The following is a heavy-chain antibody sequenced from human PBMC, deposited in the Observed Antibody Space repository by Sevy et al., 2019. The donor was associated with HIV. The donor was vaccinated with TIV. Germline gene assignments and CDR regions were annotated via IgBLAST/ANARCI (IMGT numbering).Heavy chain of an antibody. CDR2: IYYNGNV. V-gene: IGHV4-59*11. Sequence: SETLSLTCTVSGVSISTHSWSWIRQPPGKGLEYIGYIYYNGNVIYNPSFQSRVTISGDTSMNQLSLKLTSVTAADTAVYYCAKDMDTFYGMDVWGQGTTVTVSS. D-gene: IGHD3-10*01. CDR1: GVSISTHS. J-gene: IGHJ6*02. CDR3: AKDMDTFYGMDV.